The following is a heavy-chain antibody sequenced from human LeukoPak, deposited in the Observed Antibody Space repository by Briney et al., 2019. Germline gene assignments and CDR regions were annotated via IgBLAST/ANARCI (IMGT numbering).Heavy chain of an antibody. Sequence: SETLSLTCTVSGGSISSGSYYWSWIRQPAGKGLEWIGRIYTSGSTNYNPSLKSRVTISVDTSKNQFSLKLSSVTAADTAVYYCARAPRVGAFDIWGQGTMVTVSS. CDR2: IYTSGST. CDR1: GGSISSGSYY. J-gene: IGHJ3*02. CDR3: ARAPRVGAFDI. V-gene: IGHV4-61*02.